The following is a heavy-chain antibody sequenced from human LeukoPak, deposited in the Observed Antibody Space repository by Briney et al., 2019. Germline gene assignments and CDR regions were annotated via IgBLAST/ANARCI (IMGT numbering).Heavy chain of an antibody. J-gene: IGHJ6*03. CDR2: ISSSSSYI. CDR1: GFTFSSYS. D-gene: IGHD2-15*01. V-gene: IGHV3-21*01. Sequence: GGSLRLSCAASGFTFSSYSMNWVRQAPGKGLEWVSSISSSSSYIYYADSVKGRFTISRDNSKNTLYLQMNSLRAEDTAVYYCARVPTNEEDYYYYMDVWGKGTTVTVSS. CDR3: ARVPTNEEDYYYYMDV.